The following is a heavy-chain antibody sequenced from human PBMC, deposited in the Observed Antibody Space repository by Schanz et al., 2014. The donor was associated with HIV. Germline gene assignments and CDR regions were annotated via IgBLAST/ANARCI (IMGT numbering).Heavy chain of an antibody. Sequence: QVQLVESGGGVVQPGRSLRLSCAASGFTFSTYGMHWVRQGPGKGLEWVAFISYDGSNKYYADSVKGRFTISRDNSKNTLYLQMNSLRAEDTALYYCARVANWDYYGMDVWGRGTTVTVSS. CDR3: ARVANWDYYGMDV. V-gene: IGHV3-30*03. CDR2: ISYDGSNK. CDR1: GFTFSTYG. J-gene: IGHJ6*02. D-gene: IGHD3-16*01.